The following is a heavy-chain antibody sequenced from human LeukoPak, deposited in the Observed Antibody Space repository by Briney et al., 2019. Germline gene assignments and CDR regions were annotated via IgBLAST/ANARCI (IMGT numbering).Heavy chain of an antibody. Sequence: GASLRLSCAASGFRFSTSAMSWVRQAPGKGLEWVAVISYDGSNKYYADSVKGRFTISRDNSKNTLYLQMNSLRAEDTAVYYCAREIGYCSGGSCYSFDYWGQGTLVTVSS. CDR3: AREIGYCSGGSCYSFDY. D-gene: IGHD2-15*01. CDR2: ISYDGSNK. J-gene: IGHJ4*02. V-gene: IGHV3-30*04. CDR1: GFRFSTSA.